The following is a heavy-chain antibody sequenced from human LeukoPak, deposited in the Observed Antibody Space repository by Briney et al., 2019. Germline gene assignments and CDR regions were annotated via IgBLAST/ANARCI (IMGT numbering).Heavy chain of an antibody. V-gene: IGHV4-30-4*01. CDR2: IYYSGST. Sequence: SETLSLTCTVSGGSISSGAYYCSWIRQPPGKGLEWIGFIYYSGSTYYHPSLKSRVSISVDTSKNQFSLELSSVTAADTAVYYCASSLAAAGTGGPDYWGQGTLVTVSS. J-gene: IGHJ4*02. CDR3: ASSLAAAGTGGPDY. CDR1: GGSISSGAYY. D-gene: IGHD6-13*01.